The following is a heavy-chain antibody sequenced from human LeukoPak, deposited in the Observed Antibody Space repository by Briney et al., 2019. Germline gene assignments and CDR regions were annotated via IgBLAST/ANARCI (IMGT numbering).Heavy chain of an antibody. D-gene: IGHD3-9*01. Sequence: GASVKVSCKASGYTFTSYGISWVRQAPGQGLEWMGWINPNSGGANYAQKFQGRVTMTRDTSISTAYMELSRLRSDDTAVYYCARDPNPLRYFDWRRGRRGFDPWGQGTLVTVSS. CDR2: INPNSGGA. CDR3: ARDPNPLRYFDWRRGRRGFDP. V-gene: IGHV1-2*02. J-gene: IGHJ5*02. CDR1: GYTFTSYG.